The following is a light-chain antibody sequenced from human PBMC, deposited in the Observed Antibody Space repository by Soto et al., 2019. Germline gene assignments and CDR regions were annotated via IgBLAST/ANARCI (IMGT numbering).Light chain of an antibody. CDR1: QSVTK. V-gene: IGKV3D-15*01. CDR3: QQYTTWPPVA. CDR2: VVS. Sequence: EIVMTQSPATLYVSPGERATLSCRASQSVTKLAWYQQKPGQAPRLLIYVVSTRAAGPAARFSGSGYGTDVPVTISSLQSEDFAVYYCQQYTTWPPVAFGGGTQVEIK. J-gene: IGKJ4*01.